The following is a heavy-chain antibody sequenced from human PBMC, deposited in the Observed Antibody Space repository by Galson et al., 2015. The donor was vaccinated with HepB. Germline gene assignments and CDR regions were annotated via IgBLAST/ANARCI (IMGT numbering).Heavy chain of an antibody. CDR3: ARDQAVGGDYVDY. CDR1: GFTVSSNY. CDR2: IYSGGST. Sequence: SLRLSCAASGFTVSSNYMSWVRQAPGKGLEWVSVIYSGGSTYYADSVKGRFTISRDNSKNTLYLQMNSLRAEDTAVYYCARDQAVGGDYVDYWGQGTLVTVSS. D-gene: IGHD3-16*01. V-gene: IGHV3-66*02. J-gene: IGHJ4*02.